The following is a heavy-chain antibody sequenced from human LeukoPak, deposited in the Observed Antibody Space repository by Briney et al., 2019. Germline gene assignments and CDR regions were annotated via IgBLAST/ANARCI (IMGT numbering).Heavy chain of an antibody. CDR2: IYPGDSDT. CDR1: GSSFTSYW. CDR3: ARHPGYSSGWSYYYYYYMDV. J-gene: IGHJ6*03. V-gene: IGHV5-51*01. D-gene: IGHD6-19*01. Sequence: GASLKISCKGSGSSFTSYWIGWVRQMPGKGLEWMGIIYPGDSDTRYSPSFQGQVTISADKSISTAYLQWSSLKASDTAMYYCARHPGYSSGWSYYYYYYMDVWGKGTTVTVSS.